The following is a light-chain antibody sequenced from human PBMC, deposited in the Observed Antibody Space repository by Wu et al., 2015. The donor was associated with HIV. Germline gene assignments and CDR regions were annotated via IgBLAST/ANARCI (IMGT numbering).Light chain of an antibody. J-gene: IGKJ3*01. CDR3: QQYNTWPPFT. CDR2: GAS. CDR1: QSVSNN. Sequence: EIVMTQSPATLSVSPGERATLACRASQSVSNNLAWYQQKPGQAPRLLIYGASTRATGIPARFSGSGSGTEFTLTISSLQSEDFAVYYCQQYNTWPPFTFGPGTKVDFK. V-gene: IGKV3-15*01.